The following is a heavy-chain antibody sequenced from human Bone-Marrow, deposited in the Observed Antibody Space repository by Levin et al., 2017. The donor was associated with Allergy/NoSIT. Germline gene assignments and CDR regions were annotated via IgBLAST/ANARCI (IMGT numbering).Heavy chain of an antibody. D-gene: IGHD5-12*01. CDR2: IDSSET. Sequence: KVSCQGSGYSFSSYWINWVRLMPGKGLEWMGRIDSSETNYSPSFQGHVTFSLDKSKNTAYLQWSSLKASDTAVYFCARRSEGDNGFESLDSWGQGTLVTVSS. V-gene: IGHV5-10-1*01. CDR1: GYSFSSYW. J-gene: IGHJ4*02. CDR3: ARRSEGDNGFESLDS.